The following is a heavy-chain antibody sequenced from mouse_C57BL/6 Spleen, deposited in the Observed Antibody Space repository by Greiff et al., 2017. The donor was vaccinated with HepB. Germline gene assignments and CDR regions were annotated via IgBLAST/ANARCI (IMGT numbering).Heavy chain of an antibody. J-gene: IGHJ2*01. D-gene: IGHD2-4*01. V-gene: IGHV3-1*01. CDR3: ARGLRRGYYFDY. CDR2: ISYSGST. Sequence: EVQLQESGPGMVKPSQSLSLTCTVTGYSITSGYDWHWIRHFPGNKLEWMGYISYSGSTNYNPSLKSRISITHDTSKNHFFLKLNSVTTEDTATYYCARGLRRGYYFDYWGQGTTLTVSS. CDR1: GYSITSGYD.